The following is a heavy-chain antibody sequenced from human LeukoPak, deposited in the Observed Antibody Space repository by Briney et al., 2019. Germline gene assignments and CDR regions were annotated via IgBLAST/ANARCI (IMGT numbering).Heavy chain of an antibody. CDR2: INHSGST. Sequence: PETLSLTCAVYGGSYSGYYWSWIRQPPGKGLEWIGEINHSGSTNYNPSLKSRVTISVDTSKNQFSLKLTSVTAADTAVYHCARGIPGRSIDYWGQGTLVTVSS. J-gene: IGHJ4*02. D-gene: IGHD3-16*02. CDR3: ARGIPGRSIDY. CDR1: GGSYSGYY. V-gene: IGHV4-34*01.